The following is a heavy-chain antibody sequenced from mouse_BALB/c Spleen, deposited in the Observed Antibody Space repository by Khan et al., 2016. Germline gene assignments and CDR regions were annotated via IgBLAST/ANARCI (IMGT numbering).Heavy chain of an antibody. CDR1: GYTFTSYV. D-gene: IGHD1-1*01. CDR2: INPYNDGT. J-gene: IGHJ2*01. CDR3: ARYSYYYGSSYGY. V-gene: IGHV1S136*01. Sequence: VQLKQSGPELVKPGASVKMSCKASGYTFTSYVMHWVKQKPGQGLEWIGYINPYNDGTKYNEKFKGKATLTSDKSSSTAYMELSSLTSEDSAVYYCARYSYYYGSSYGYWGQGTTLTVSS.